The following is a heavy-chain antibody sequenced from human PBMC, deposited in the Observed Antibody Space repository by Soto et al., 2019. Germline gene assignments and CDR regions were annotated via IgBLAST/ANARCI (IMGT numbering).Heavy chain of an antibody. CDR1: GDSVSSNIAA. D-gene: IGHD6-13*01. CDR3: ARSWGWIAATDIYYFYGMDV. CDR2: TYYMSRWFH. V-gene: IGHV6-1*01. J-gene: IGHJ6*02. Sequence: PSQTLSLTCAISGDSVSSNIAAWNWIRQSPSRGLEWLGRTYYMSRWFHDYPVSVKGRISINPDTSKNQFSLQLNSVTPEDTAMYYCARSWGWIAATDIYYFYGMDVRGQGTTVTVSS.